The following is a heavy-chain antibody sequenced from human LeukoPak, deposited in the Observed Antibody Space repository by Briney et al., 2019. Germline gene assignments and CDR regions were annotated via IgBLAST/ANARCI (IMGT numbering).Heavy chain of an antibody. J-gene: IGHJ2*01. CDR1: GFTFSSYS. Sequence: GGSLRLSCAASGFTFSSYSMNWVRQAPGKGLEWVSSISSSSSYIYYADSVKGRFTISRDNSKNTLYLQMNSLRAEDTAVYYCAKTLRGDWYFDLWGRGTLVTVSS. V-gene: IGHV3-21*01. CDR3: AKTLRGDWYFDL. D-gene: IGHD3-10*01. CDR2: ISSSSSYI.